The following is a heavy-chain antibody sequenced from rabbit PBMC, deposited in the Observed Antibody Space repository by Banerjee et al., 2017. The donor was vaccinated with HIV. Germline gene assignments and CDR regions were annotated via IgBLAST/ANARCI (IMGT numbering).Heavy chain of an antibody. D-gene: IGHD2-1*01. V-gene: IGHV1S40*01. CDR2: INTGTSSA. J-gene: IGHJ3*01. CDR3: ARYEYTDYDWALTL. CDR1: GWSFSSKNG. Sequence: QSLEESGGDLVKPGASLTLTCTASGWSFSSKNGICWVRQAPGKGLEWIACINTGTSSAYYATWAKGRFTITKTSSTTVTLQMTSLTAADTATYLCARYEYTDYDWALTLWGQGTLVTVS.